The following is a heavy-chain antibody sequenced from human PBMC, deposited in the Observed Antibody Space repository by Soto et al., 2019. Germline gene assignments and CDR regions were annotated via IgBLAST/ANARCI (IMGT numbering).Heavy chain of an antibody. V-gene: IGHV1-69*13. J-gene: IGHJ5*02. CDR2: IIPIFGAP. Sequence: SVKVSCKASGGTFSSYAISWVRQAPGQGLEWMGEIIPIFGAPNYAQGFQGRVTISADESTSTAYMEVSSLRSEDTAVYYCARMAVVSPSRLNWFDPWGQGTLVTVSS. CDR3: ARMAVVSPSRLNWFDP. D-gene: IGHD3-22*01. CDR1: GGTFSSYA.